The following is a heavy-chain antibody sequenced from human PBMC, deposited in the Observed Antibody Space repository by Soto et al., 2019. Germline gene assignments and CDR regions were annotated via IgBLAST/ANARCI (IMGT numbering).Heavy chain of an antibody. D-gene: IGHD2-21*01. Sequence: PSETLSLTCTVSGGSVNSDNYYWSWIRQVPGKGLEWIGHIYVTGAVDYNPSLRDRITISQDTSERQFSLNLRLVTAADTAVYYCARLRIATNNYKWFDPWGQGTLVTVSS. J-gene: IGHJ5*02. CDR3: ARLRIATNNYKWFDP. CDR1: GGSVNSDNYY. V-gene: IGHV4-31*03. CDR2: IYVTGAV.